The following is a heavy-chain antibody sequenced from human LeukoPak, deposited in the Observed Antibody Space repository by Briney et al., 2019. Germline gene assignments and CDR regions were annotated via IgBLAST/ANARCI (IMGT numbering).Heavy chain of an antibody. D-gene: IGHD3-9*01. V-gene: IGHV4-59*01. CDR3: ASTPYYDILTGYYTPGGVVY. Sequence: SETLSLTCTVSGGSISSYYWSWIRQPPGKGLEWIGYIYYSGSTNYNPSLKSRVTISVDTSKNQFSLKLSSVTAADTAVYYCASTPYYDILTGYYTPGGVVYWGQGTLVTVSS. J-gene: IGHJ4*02. CDR1: GGSISSYY. CDR2: IYYSGST.